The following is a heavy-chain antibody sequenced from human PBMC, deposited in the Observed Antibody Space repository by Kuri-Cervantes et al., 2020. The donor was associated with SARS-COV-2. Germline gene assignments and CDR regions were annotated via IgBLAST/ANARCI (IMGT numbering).Heavy chain of an antibody. CDR3: ARGEALYYYMDV. CDR2: ISYDGSNK. Sequence: GESLKISCAASGFTFSSYAMHWARQAPGKGLEWVAVISYDGSNKYYADSVKGRFTISRDNSKNTLYLQMNSLRAEDTAVYYCARGEALYYYMDVWGKGTTVTVSS. CDR1: GFTFSSYA. J-gene: IGHJ6*03. V-gene: IGHV3-30-3*01.